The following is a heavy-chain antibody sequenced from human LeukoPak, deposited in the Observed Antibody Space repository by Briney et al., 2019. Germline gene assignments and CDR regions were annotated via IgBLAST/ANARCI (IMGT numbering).Heavy chain of an antibody. V-gene: IGHV3-53*01. J-gene: IGHJ6*02. CDR1: GFTVSSNY. D-gene: IGHD5-12*01. CDR2: IYSGGSA. Sequence: GGSLRLSCAASGFTVSSNYMSWVRQAPGKGLEWVSVIYSGGSAYYADSVKGRFTISRDNSKNTLYLQMNSLRAEDTAVYYCARVRGYSGYEGRYYYYGMDAWGQGTTVTVSS. CDR3: ARVRGYSGYEGRYYYYGMDA.